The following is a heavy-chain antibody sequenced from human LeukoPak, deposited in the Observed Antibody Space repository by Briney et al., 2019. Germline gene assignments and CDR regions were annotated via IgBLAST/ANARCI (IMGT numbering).Heavy chain of an antibody. CDR3: AKDITPGDGYIDFDY. V-gene: IGHV3-23*01. D-gene: IGHD5-24*01. J-gene: IGHJ4*02. CDR2: VTNIGGHT. CDR1: GFSFSSFA. Sequence: PGGSLRLSCAASGFSFSSFAMTWVRQAPGKGLEWVSTVTNIGGHTYYADSVKGRFTISRDNSKNTLYLQMNSLRDEDTAVYYCAKDITPGDGYIDFDYWGQGTLVTVSS.